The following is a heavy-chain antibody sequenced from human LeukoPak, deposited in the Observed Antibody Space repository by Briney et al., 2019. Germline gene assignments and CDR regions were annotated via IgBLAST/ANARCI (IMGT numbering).Heavy chain of an antibody. CDR3: TKGPWDLPHAFDI. J-gene: IGHJ3*02. D-gene: IGHD1-26*01. CDR1: GFTLSSCA. CDR2: ISGSGVTT. V-gene: IGHV3-23*01. Sequence: GGSLRLSCTASGFTLSSCAMSWVRQAPGKGLECVSTISGSGVTTRYADSVGGRFTISRDSSKNTLYLQMNSLRAEDTAIYYCTKGPWDLPHAFDIWGLGTMVTVSS.